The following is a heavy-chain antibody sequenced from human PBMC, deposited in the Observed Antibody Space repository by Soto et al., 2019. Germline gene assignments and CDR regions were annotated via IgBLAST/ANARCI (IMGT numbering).Heavy chain of an antibody. CDR3: AREFCSSTSCYTVNYGMDV. V-gene: IGHV1-69*13. CDR2: IIPIFGTA. Sequence: SVKVSCKASGGTFSSYAISWVRQAPGQGLEWMGGIIPIFGTANYAQKFQGRVTITADESTSTAYMELSSLRSEDTAVYYCAREFCSSTSCYTVNYGMDVWGQGTTVTVSS. CDR1: GGTFSSYA. J-gene: IGHJ6*02. D-gene: IGHD2-2*02.